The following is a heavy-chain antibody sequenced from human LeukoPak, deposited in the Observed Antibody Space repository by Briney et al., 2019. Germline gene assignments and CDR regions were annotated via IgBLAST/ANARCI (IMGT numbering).Heavy chain of an antibody. CDR3: ARGLSGEYSSILTRMEV. D-gene: IGHD6-6*01. CDR2: ISSSSSYI. Sequence: PGGSLRLSCAASGFTFSSYSMNWVRQAPGKGLEWVPSISSSSSYIYYADSVKGRFTISRDNAKNSLYLQMNSLRAEDTAVYYCARGLSGEYSSILTRMEVWGKGTTVTVSS. CDR1: GFTFSSYS. V-gene: IGHV3-21*01. J-gene: IGHJ6*03.